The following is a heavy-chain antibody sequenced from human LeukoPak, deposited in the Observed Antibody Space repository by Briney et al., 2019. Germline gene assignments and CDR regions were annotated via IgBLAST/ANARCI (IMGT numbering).Heavy chain of an antibody. CDR3: ARATVNDAFDI. Sequence: ASVKVSCKASGYTFTSYYMHWVRQAPGQGLEWMGIINPSGGSTGYAQKFQGRVTMTRDTSTSTVYMELSSLRSEDTAVYYCARATVNDAFDIWGQGTMVTVSS. CDR2: INPSGGST. J-gene: IGHJ3*02. V-gene: IGHV1-46*01. D-gene: IGHD4-17*01. CDR1: GYTFTSYY.